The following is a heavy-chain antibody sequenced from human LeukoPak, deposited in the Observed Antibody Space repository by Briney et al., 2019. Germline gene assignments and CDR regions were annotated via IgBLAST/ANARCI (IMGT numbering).Heavy chain of an antibody. CDR3: ARRRRDDSGLYYMDV. Sequence: SETLSLTCTVSGGSVSSGGFHWRWIRQPPGKGLEWIGYIYHIGTTDYNPSLKSRVTISLDRSKNQVSLSLRSLTAADTAVYYCARRRRDDSGLYYMDVWGKGTTVTVSS. CDR2: IYHIGTT. D-gene: IGHD3-3*01. CDR1: GGSVSSGGFH. J-gene: IGHJ6*03. V-gene: IGHV4-30-2*01.